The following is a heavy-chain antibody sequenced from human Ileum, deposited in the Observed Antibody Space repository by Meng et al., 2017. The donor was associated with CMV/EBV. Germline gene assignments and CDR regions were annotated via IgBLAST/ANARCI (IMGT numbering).Heavy chain of an antibody. CDR3: ARGHYDSF. J-gene: IGHJ4*02. Sequence: LGGSGGDLVKPGGSWRLSCGASGFSFSDFHMNWIRQAPGKGPEWVSFISRDNTYTNYADSVKGRFTISRDNAKNLLFLQMNSLRVEDTALYYCARGHYDSFWGRGTLVTVSS. D-gene: IGHD3-22*01. CDR2: ISRDNTYT. V-gene: IGHV3-11*06. CDR1: GFSFSDFH.